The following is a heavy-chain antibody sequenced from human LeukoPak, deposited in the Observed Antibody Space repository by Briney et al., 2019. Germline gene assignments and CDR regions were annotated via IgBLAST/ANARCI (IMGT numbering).Heavy chain of an antibody. D-gene: IGHD3-16*01. Sequence: ASETLSLTCTVSGGSISSYYWSWIRQPPGKGLEWIGYIYYSGSTNYNPFLKSRVTISVDTSKNQVSLKLSSVTAADTAVYYCARDRGSKGGFDYWGQGTLVTVSS. CDR3: ARDRGSKGGFDY. J-gene: IGHJ4*02. CDR1: GGSISSYY. V-gene: IGHV4-59*01. CDR2: IYYSGST.